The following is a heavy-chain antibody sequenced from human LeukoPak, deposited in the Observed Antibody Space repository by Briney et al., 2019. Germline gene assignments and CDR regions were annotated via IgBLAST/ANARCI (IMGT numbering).Heavy chain of an antibody. V-gene: IGHV3-30*18. CDR2: ISYDGSNK. Sequence: GGSLRLSCAASGFTFSSYGMHWVRQAPGKGREWVAVISYDGSNKYYADSVKGRFTISRDNYKNTLYLQMNSLRAEDTAVYYCAKDRDTLSKNYGSGIGYWGQGTLVTVSS. CDR1: GFTFSSYG. J-gene: IGHJ4*02. CDR3: AKDRDTLSKNYGSGIGY. D-gene: IGHD3-10*01.